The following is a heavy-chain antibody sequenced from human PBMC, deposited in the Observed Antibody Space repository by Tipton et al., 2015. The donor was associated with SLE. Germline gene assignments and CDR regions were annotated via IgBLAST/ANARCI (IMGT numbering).Heavy chain of an antibody. Sequence: TLSLTCSVSGGSISDGYWNWIRQPPGKGLQWIGYIFNTGSTNYNPSLKSRVTISVDTSKNQFSLRLSSVTAADTAVYYCARDQPPLDWGQGTLVTVSS. J-gene: IGHJ4*02. CDR3: ARDQPPLD. D-gene: IGHD3-3*01. V-gene: IGHV4-59*01. CDR1: GGSISDGY. CDR2: IFNTGST.